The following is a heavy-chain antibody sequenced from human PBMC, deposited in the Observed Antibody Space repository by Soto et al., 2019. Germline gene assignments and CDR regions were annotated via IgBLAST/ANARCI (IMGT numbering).Heavy chain of an antibody. CDR3: ARAFPIFGVVIGGAFDI. CDR2: IYYSGST. Sequence: SETLSLTCTVSGGSISSGDYYWSWIRQPPGKGLEWIGYIYYSGSTYYNPSLKSRVTISVDTSKNQFSLKLSSVTAADTAVYYCARAFPIFGVVIGGAFDIWGQGTMVTVSS. D-gene: IGHD3-3*01. CDR1: GGSISSGDYY. V-gene: IGHV4-30-4*01. J-gene: IGHJ3*02.